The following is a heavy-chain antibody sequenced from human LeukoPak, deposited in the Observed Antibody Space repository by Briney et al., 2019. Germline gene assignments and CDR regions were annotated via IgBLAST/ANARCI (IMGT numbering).Heavy chain of an antibody. J-gene: IGHJ4*02. V-gene: IGHV3-48*03. D-gene: IGHD3-10*01. Sequence: GGSLRLSCAASGFTFSSYEMKWVRQAPGKGLEWVSYISSSGSTIYYADPVKARFTISRDNAKNSLYLQMNSLRAKDTAVYCRASLSVGEPMYYSDYWGQRTLVTVSS. CDR2: ISSSGSTI. CDR1: GFTFSSYE. CDR3: ASLSVGEPMYYSDY.